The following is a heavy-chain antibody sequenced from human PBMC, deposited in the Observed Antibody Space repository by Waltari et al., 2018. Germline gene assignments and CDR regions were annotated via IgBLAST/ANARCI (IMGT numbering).Heavy chain of an antibody. CDR1: GYTFTGYY. CDR2: INPNSGGT. CDR3: ARGSSGYLGGDDAFDI. J-gene: IGHJ3*02. D-gene: IGHD3-22*01. Sequence: QVQLVQSGAEVKKPGASVKVSCKASGYTFTGYYMHWVRQAPGQGLEWRGWINPNSGGTNYAQKFQGRVTMTRDTSISTAYMELSRLRSDDTAVYYCARGSSGYLGGDDAFDIWGQGTMVTVSS. V-gene: IGHV1-2*02.